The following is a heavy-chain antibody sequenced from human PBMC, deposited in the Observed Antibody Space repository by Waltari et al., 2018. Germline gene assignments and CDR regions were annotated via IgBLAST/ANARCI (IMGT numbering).Heavy chain of an antibody. CDR2: RYHSGST. J-gene: IGHJ5*01. CDR1: GGSISSTNW. V-gene: IGHV4-4*02. Sequence: QVQLQESGPGLVKPSETLSPTCAVSGGSISSTNWWSWVRQSPGKGLEWIGDRYHSGSTNYNPSLESRLTISIDKSKNQFSLRLTSVTAADTAVYYCAKVSEYTSGWYGWFDSWGQGTLVTVSS. CDR3: AKVSEYTSGWYGWFDS. D-gene: IGHD6-13*01.